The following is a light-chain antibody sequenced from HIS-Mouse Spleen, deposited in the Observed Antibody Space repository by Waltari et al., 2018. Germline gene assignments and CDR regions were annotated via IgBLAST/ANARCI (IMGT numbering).Light chain of an antibody. Sequence: SYELTHPPPVSVSPGQTARITSPGDALPKKYPYWYQQKSGQAPVLVIYEDSKRPSGIPERFSGSSSGTMATLTISGAQVEDEADYYCYSTDSSGNHRVFGGGTKLTVL. J-gene: IGLJ2*01. CDR1: ALPKKY. CDR2: EDS. CDR3: YSTDSSGNHRV. V-gene: IGLV3-10*01.